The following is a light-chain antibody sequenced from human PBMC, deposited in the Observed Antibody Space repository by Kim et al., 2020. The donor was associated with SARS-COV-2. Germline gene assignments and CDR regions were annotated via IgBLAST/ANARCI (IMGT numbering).Light chain of an antibody. CDR1: NLGDKY. V-gene: IGLV3-1*01. CDR3: QAWDSSNVV. CDR2: QDS. J-gene: IGLJ2*01. Sequence: SYELTQPPSVSVSPGQTASITCSGDNLGDKYACWYQQKPGQSPVLVIYQDSKLPSGIPERFTGSNSGNTATLTISGTQAMDEADYYCQAWDSSNVVFGGGTQLTVL.